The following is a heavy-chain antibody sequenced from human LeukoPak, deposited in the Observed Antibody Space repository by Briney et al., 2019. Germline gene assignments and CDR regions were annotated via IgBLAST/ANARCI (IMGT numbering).Heavy chain of an antibody. Sequence: GGPLRLSCAASGFTFVSYAVTGVREARGEGPEGVASINNDRSGKYFVDSEKDRFTISRDNAKNSLYLQINSLKVEDTAIYYCARDDGDVWGIGTTVTVSS. J-gene: IGHJ6*03. CDR2: INNDRSGK. CDR3: ARDDGDV. V-gene: IGHV3-7*01. CDR1: GFTFVSYA.